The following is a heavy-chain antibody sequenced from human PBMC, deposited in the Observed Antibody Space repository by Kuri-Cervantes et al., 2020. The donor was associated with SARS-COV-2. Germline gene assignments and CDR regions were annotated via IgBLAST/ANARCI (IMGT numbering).Heavy chain of an antibody. CDR2: IYYSGST. V-gene: IGHV4-39*01. CDR3: ARLESSSSYYYYYGMDV. J-gene: IGHJ6*02. CDR1: GGSISSSSYY. D-gene: IGHD6-6*01. Sequence: SETLSLTCTVSGGSISSSSYYWGWIRQPPGKGLEWIGSIYYSGSTYYNPSLKSRVTISVDTSKNQFPLKLSSVTAADTAVYYCARLESSSSYYYYYGMDVWGQGTTVTVSS.